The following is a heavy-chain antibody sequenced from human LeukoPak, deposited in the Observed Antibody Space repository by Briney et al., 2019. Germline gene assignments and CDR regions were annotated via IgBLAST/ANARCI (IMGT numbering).Heavy chain of an antibody. J-gene: IGHJ5*02. D-gene: IGHD2-2*01. CDR1: GFTFDDYG. Sequence: GGSLRLSCAASGFTFDDYGMSWVRQAPGKGLEWVSGINWNGGSTGYADSVKGRFTISRDNAKNSLYLQMNSLRAEDTAVYYCAKSPGPAAISWFDPWGQGTLVTVSS. CDR2: INWNGGST. V-gene: IGHV3-20*04. CDR3: AKSPGPAAISWFDP.